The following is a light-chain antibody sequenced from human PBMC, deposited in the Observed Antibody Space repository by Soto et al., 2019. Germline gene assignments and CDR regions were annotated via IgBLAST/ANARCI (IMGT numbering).Light chain of an antibody. Sequence: QSALTQPPSASGSPGQSVTISCTGTSSDVGGYTYVSWYQQHPGKAPKLIIYEVSKRPSGVPDRFSGSMSGNTASLTVSGLQAEDEADYYCTSLRVFGGGTKLTVL. J-gene: IGLJ3*02. CDR2: EVS. V-gene: IGLV2-8*01. CDR1: SSDVGGYTY. CDR3: TSLRV.